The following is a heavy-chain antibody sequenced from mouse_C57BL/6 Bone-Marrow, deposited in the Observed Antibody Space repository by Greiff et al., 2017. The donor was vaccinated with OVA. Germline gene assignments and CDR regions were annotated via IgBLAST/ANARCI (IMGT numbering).Heavy chain of an antibody. CDR2: IDPEDGET. Sequence: VHVQQSGAELVKPGASVTLSCTASGFNITDYYMHWVKQRPEQGLEWIGRIDPEDGETKYAQKFKGKAPITADTSSNTAYLQLSSLTTEETAVYYSANWDWGQGTRVTVSA. CDR1: GFNITDYY. D-gene: IGHD4-1*01. CDR3: ANWD. V-gene: IGHV14-2*01. J-gene: IGHJ3*01.